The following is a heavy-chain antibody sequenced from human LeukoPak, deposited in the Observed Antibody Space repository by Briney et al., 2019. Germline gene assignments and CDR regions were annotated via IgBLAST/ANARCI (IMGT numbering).Heavy chain of an antibody. CDR3: AREGQLGDLYYYGMDV. Sequence: GASVKVSCKASGYTFTGYYMHWVRQAPGQGLEWMGWINPNSGGTNYAQKFQGRVTMTRDTSISTAYMELSRLRSDDTAVYYCAREGQLGDLYYYGMDVWGQGTTVTVSS. CDR1: GYTFTGYY. V-gene: IGHV1-2*02. D-gene: IGHD2-2*01. CDR2: INPNSGGT. J-gene: IGHJ6*02.